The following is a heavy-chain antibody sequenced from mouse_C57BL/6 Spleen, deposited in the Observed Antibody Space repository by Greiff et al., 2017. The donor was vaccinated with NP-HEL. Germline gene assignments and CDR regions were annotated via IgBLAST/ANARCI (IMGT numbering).Heavy chain of an antibody. Sequence: QVHVKQSGTELVKPGASVKLSCKASGYTFTSYWMHWVKQRPGQGLEWIGNINPSNGGTNYNEKFKSKATLTVDKSSSTAYMQLSSLTSEDSAVYYCARSITTVDYYAMDYWGQGTSVTVSS. D-gene: IGHD1-1*01. V-gene: IGHV1-53*01. CDR2: INPSNGGT. J-gene: IGHJ4*01. CDR1: GYTFTSYW. CDR3: ARSITTVDYYAMDY.